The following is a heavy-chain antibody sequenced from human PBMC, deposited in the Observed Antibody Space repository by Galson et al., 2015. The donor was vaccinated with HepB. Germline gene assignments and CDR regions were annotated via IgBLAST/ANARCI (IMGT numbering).Heavy chain of an antibody. CDR2: ISSSSSYI. CDR1: GFTFSSYS. CDR3: ARGPWYDSSGWPYYFDY. J-gene: IGHJ4*02. Sequence: SLRLSCAASGFTFSSYSMNWVRQAPGKGLEWVSSISSSSSYIYYADSVKGRFTISRDNAKNSLYLQMNSLRAEDTALYYCARGPWYDSSGWPYYFDYWGQGTLVTVSS. D-gene: IGHD6-19*01. V-gene: IGHV3-21*04.